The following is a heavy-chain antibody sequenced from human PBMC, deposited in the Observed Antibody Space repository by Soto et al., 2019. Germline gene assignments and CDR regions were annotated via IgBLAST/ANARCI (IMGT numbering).Heavy chain of an antibody. CDR3: AHGMYYDILTGYSAPYYFDY. Sequence: SGPTRVNPTQTLTLTCAFSGFSLSTRGVGVGWIRQPPGKALEWLALIYWNDDKRYSPSLKSRLTITKDTSKNQVVLTMTNMDPVDTATYYCAHGMYYDILTGYSAPYYFDYWGHAILASVS. D-gene: IGHD3-9*01. CDR1: GFSLSTRGVG. J-gene: IGHJ4*01. CDR2: IYWNDDK. V-gene: IGHV2-5*01.